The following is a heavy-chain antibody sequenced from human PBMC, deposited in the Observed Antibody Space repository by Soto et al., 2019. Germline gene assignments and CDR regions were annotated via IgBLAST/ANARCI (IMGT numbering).Heavy chain of an antibody. CDR2: IDWDDDK. J-gene: IGHJ4*02. D-gene: IGHD3-22*01. Sequence: SGPTLVNPTQTLTLTCTFSGFSLSTSGMCVSWIRQPPGKALEWLARIDWDDDKYYSTSLKTRLTISKDTSKNQVVLTMTNMDPVDTATYYCARSTYHYDSSGYGFYYFDYWGQGTLVPVS. CDR3: ARSTYHYDSSGYGFYYFDY. CDR1: GFSLSTSGMC. V-gene: IGHV2-70*11.